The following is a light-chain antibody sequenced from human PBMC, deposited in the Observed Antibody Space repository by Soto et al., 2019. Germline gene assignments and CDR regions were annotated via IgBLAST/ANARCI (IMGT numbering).Light chain of an antibody. Sequence: EIVMTQSPATLSVSPGERATLSCRANQTITSNLAWYQQKPGQAPRLLIYDASNRATGIPARFSGSGSGTDLSISMGRLETVDFAGLYGQQHSNWPPCVGHGTPTEIK. CDR1: QTITSN. J-gene: IGKJ5*01. CDR3: QQHSNWPPC. V-gene: IGKV3-11*01. CDR2: DAS.